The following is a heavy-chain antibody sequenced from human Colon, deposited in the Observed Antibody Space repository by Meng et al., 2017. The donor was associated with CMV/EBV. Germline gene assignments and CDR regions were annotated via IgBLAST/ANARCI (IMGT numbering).Heavy chain of an antibody. J-gene: IGHJ6*02. V-gene: IGHV3-23*03. CDR1: GFFFNHYP. CDR2: MYSAGYST. D-gene: IGHD2-2*01. Sequence: GESLKISCETSGFFFNHYPMSWVRQAPGKGLEWLSVMYSAGYSTKYADSVKGRFTVSRDTSKKTLFLQMDGLKAEDTAVDFCARSLEPSSFYHYGMDVWGQGTTVTVSS. CDR3: ARSLEPSSFYHYGMDV.